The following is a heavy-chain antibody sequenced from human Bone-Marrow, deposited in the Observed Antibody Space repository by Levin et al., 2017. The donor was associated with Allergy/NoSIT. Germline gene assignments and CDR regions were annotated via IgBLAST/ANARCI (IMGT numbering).Heavy chain of an antibody. Sequence: ASVKVSCKASGYTFTSHYIHWVRQAPGQGLEWMGIINPSGGSTSSAQKFQGRVTMTSDTSTSTVYLELNSLRSEDTAVYYCARDRASGSYSHLGFDPWGQGTVVTVSS. CDR1: GYTFTSHY. V-gene: IGHV1-46*01. J-gene: IGHJ5*02. CDR3: ARDRASGSYSHLGFDP. D-gene: IGHD3-10*01. CDR2: INPSGGST.